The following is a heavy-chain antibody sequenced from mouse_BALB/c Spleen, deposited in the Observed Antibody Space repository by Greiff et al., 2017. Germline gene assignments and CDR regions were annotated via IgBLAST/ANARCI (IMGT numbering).Heavy chain of an antibody. V-gene: IGHV3-8*02. CDR2: ISYSGST. Sequence: VQLKESGPSLVKPSQTLSLTCSVTGDSITSGYWNWIRKFPGNKLEYMGYISYSGSTYYNPSLKSRISITRDTSKNQYYLQLNSVTTEDTATYYCARWIYYYGSSYFDYWGQGTTLTVSS. D-gene: IGHD1-1*01. J-gene: IGHJ2*01. CDR1: GDSITSGY. CDR3: ARWIYYYGSSYFDY.